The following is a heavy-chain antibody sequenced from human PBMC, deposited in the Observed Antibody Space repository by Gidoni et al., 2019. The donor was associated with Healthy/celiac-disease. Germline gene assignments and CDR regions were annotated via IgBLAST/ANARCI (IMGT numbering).Heavy chain of an antibody. CDR1: GFTFSRDG. V-gene: IGHV3-30*18. J-gene: IGHJ4*02. CDR3: AKEGYSSSWYDDYFDY. CDR2: ISYDGSNK. D-gene: IGHD6-13*01. Sequence: QVQLVESGGGVVQPGRSLGLSCAASGFTFSRDGMHWVRQAPGKGLEWVAVISYDGSNKYYADSVKGRFTISRDNSKNTLYLQMNSLRAEDTAVYYCAKEGYSSSWYDDYFDYWGQGTLVTVSS.